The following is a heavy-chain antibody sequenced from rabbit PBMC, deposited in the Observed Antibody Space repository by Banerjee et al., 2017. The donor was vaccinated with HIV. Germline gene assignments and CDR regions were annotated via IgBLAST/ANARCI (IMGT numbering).Heavy chain of an antibody. V-gene: IGHV1S45*01. CDR3: VRDRGDVGYAYATHYFNL. Sequence: QEQLEESGGDLVKPEGSLTLTCTASGFSFSSSYWICWVRQAPGKGLEWLACIDAGDSGSTYYASWAKGRFTISKPSSTTVTLQMTSLTAADTATYFCVRDRGDVGYAYATHYFNLWGPGTLVTVS. J-gene: IGHJ4*01. D-gene: IGHD6-1*01. CDR2: IDAGDSGST. CDR1: GFSFSSSYW.